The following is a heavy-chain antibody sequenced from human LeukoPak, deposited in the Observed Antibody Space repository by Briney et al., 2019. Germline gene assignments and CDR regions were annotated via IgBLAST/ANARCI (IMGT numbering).Heavy chain of an antibody. J-gene: IGHJ6*02. D-gene: IGHD3-9*01. Sequence: ASVKVSCKASGYTFTSYAMHWVRQAPGQRLEWMGWINAGNGNTKYSQKFQGRVTITRDTSASTAYMELSSLRSGDTAVYYCARDILTGNYYYYGMDVWGQGTTVTVSS. CDR1: GYTFTSYA. CDR3: ARDILTGNYYYYGMDV. CDR2: INAGNGNT. V-gene: IGHV1-3*01.